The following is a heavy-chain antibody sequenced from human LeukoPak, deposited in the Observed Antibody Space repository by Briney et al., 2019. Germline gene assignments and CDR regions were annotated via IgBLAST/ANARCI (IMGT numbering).Heavy chain of an antibody. D-gene: IGHD3-16*02. CDR3: AKDSYYDYVWGSYRYTNKFDY. Sequence: GGSLRLSCAASGFTFSSYEMNWVRQAPGKGLEWVSGISGSGGSTYYADSVKGRFTISRDNSKNTLYLQMNSLRAEDTAVYYCAKDSYYDYVWGSYRYTNKFDYWGQGTLVTVSS. CDR2: ISGSGGST. CDR1: GFTFSSYE. J-gene: IGHJ4*02. V-gene: IGHV3-23*01.